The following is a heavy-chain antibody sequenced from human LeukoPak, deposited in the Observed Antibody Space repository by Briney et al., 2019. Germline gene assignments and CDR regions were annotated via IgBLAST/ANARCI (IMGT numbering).Heavy chain of an antibody. V-gene: IGHV3-23*01. Sequence: TGGSLRLSCAASGFTFSSYAMSWVRQAPGKGLEWVSAISGSGGSTYYADSVKGRFTISRDNSKNTLYLQMNSLRAEDTAVYYCAKDLEQWLVPQHFDYWGQGTLVTVSS. D-gene: IGHD6-19*01. CDR1: GFTFSSYA. CDR3: AKDLEQWLVPQHFDY. J-gene: IGHJ4*02. CDR2: ISGSGGST.